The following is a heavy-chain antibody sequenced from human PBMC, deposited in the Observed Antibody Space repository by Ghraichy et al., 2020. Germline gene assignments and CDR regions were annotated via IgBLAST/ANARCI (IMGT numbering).Heavy chain of an antibody. V-gene: IGHV3-73*01. CDR3: TTYYFDSSDYWSS. D-gene: IGHD3-22*01. J-gene: IGHJ5*02. CDR1: GFTFSGSA. Sequence: GGSLRLSCVASGFTFSGSAMHWVRQASGKGLEWVGRIRSKTNNYATVYAASVKGRFTISRDDSKNTAYLQMNSLKTEDTAIYYCTTYYFDSSDYWSSWGQGTLVTVSS. CDR2: IRSKTNNYAT.